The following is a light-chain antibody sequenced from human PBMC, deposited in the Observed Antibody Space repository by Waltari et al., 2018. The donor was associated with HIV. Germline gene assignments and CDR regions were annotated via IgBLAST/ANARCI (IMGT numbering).Light chain of an antibody. CDR2: GKN. V-gene: IGLV3-19*01. Sequence: SSELTQDPAVSVALGQTVKIACLGDSLRKYYASWYRLRPGQAPQLLVYGKNSRPSGIPERFSASSSGNRAFLTITGARAEDEADYYCACWDRSGDYILFGGGTSLTGL. CDR3: ACWDRSGDYIL. CDR1: SLRKYY. J-gene: IGLJ2*01.